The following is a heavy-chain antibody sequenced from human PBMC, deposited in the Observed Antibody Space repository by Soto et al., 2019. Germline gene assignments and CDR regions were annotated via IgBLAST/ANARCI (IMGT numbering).Heavy chain of an antibody. V-gene: IGHV4-31*03. CDR2: IYHSGDT. J-gene: IGHJ4*02. Sequence: SETLSLTCSVSGDSMSSGAYYWSWIRQHPGKGLEWIAYIYHSGDTHYNPSLRSRITISVDTSKNQFSLKLTSVTDADTAVYYCASTYSGYLDNWGQGTLVTVSA. D-gene: IGHD3-22*01. CDR1: GDSMSSGAYY. CDR3: ASTYSGYLDN.